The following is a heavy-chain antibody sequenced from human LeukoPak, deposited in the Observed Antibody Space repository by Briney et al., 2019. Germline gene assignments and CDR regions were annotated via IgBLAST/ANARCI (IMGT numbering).Heavy chain of an antibody. CDR1: GGTFSSYA. J-gene: IGHJ4*02. CDR2: IIPIFGTA. D-gene: IGHD3-10*01. V-gene: IGHV1-69*06. Sequence: GASVKVSCKASGGTFSSYAISWVRQAPGQGLEWMGGIIPIFGTANYAQKFQGRVTITADKSTRTAYMELSSLRSEDTAVYYCASSEMVRGDIDRTTCWGQGTLVTVSS. CDR3: ASSEMVRGDIDRTTC.